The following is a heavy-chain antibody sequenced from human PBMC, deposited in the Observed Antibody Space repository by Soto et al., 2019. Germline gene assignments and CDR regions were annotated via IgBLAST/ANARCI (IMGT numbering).Heavy chain of an antibody. CDR3: ARVVVVIPPGYYYAMDV. V-gene: IGHV3-48*02. D-gene: IGHD3-22*01. Sequence: GGSLRLSCAASGFTFSSYHMNWVRQAPGRGLEWVAYITSSSDTIYYSDSVKGRFTISRDNGKNSLFLQMNSLRDEDTAVYYCARVVVVIPPGYYYAMDVWGQGTTVTVSS. J-gene: IGHJ6*02. CDR2: ITSSSDTI. CDR1: GFTFSSYH.